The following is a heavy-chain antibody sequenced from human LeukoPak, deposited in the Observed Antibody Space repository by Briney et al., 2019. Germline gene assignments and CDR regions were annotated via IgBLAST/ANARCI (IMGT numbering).Heavy chain of an antibody. J-gene: IGHJ3*02. V-gene: IGHV3-30*02. CDR1: GFTFSSYG. Sequence: PGGSLRLSCAASGFTFSSYGMHWVRQAPGKGLEWVAFIRYDGSNKYYADSEKGRFTISRDNSKNTLYLQMNSLRAEDTAVYYCANGRITIWASTGDAFDIWGKGTMVTVSS. D-gene: IGHD3-3*01. CDR2: IRYDGSNK. CDR3: ANGRITIWASTGDAFDI.